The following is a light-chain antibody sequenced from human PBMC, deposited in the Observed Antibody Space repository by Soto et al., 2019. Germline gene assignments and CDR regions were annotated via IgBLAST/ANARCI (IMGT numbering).Light chain of an antibody. CDR1: SRDVGSYNL. Sequence: QSALTQPASVSGSPGQSITIYCTGTSRDVGSYNLVSWYQQHPGKAPKLMIYEGTKRPSGVSDRFSGSRSGNTASLTISGLQAEDEADYYCCSYASSSTYVFGSGTKVT. V-gene: IGLV2-23*01. CDR3: CSYASSSTYV. CDR2: EGT. J-gene: IGLJ1*01.